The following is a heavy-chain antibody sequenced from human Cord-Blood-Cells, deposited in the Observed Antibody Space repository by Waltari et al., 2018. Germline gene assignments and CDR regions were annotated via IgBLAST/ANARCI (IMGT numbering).Heavy chain of an antibody. D-gene: IGHD3-10*01. CDR3: AAYYGSGSYWAFDI. V-gene: IGHV1-69*10. CDR1: GGTIRTYV. Sequence: QVQLVQSGAEGKKPWSSVKVSCKASGGTIRTYVISWVRQAPGQGLQWMGGIIPILGIANYAQKFQGRVTITADKSTSTAYMELSSLRSEDTAVYYCAAYYGSGSYWAFDIWGQGTMVTVSS. J-gene: IGHJ3*02. CDR2: IIPILGIA.